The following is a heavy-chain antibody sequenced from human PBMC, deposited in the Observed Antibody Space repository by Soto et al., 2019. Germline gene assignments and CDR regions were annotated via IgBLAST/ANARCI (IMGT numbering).Heavy chain of an antibody. CDR3: ASLPRAIFGVVIQYDY. V-gene: IGHV4-61*01. CDR1: GGSVSSGSYY. CDR2: IYYSGST. J-gene: IGHJ4*02. D-gene: IGHD3-3*01. Sequence: PSETLSLTCTVSGGSVSSGSYYWSWIRQPPGKGLEWIGYIYYSGSTNYNPSLKSRVTISVDRSKNQFSLKLSSVTAADTAVYYCASLPRAIFGVVIQYDYWGQGTLVTVSS.